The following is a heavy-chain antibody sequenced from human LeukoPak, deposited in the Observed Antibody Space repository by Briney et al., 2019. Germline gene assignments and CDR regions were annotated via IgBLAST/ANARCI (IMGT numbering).Heavy chain of an antibody. CDR3: ASSFVAYCGGDCYSEYYFDY. D-gene: IGHD2-21*02. J-gene: IGHJ4*02. CDR1: GGSISSYY. V-gene: IGHV4-59*08. CDR2: IYYSGST. Sequence: SETLSLTCTVSGGSISSYYWSWLRQPPGKGLEWIGYIYYSGSTNYNPSLKSRVTISVDTSKNQFSLKLSSVTAADTAVYYCASSFVAYCGGDCYSEYYFDYWGQGTLVTVSS.